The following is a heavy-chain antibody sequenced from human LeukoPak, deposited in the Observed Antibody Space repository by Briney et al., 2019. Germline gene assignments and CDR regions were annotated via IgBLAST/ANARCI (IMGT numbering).Heavy chain of an antibody. Sequence: GSLILSCGASGFTFSSYWMHWVRQAPGKGLVWVSRINSSGSSKSYADSVKGRFTISRDNAKNTLYLQMNSLRAEDTAVYYCAREGAYDFSTYYGMDVWGQGTTVTVSS. J-gene: IGHJ6*02. CDR3: AREGAYDFSTYYGMDV. CDR2: INSSGSSK. V-gene: IGHV3-74*01. D-gene: IGHD3-3*01. CDR1: GFTFSSYW.